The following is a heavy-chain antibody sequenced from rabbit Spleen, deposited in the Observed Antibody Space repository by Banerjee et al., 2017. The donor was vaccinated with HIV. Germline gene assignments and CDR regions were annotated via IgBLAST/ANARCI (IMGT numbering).Heavy chain of an antibody. V-gene: IGHV1S40*01. D-gene: IGHD2-1*01. Sequence: QSLEESGGGLVKPGGTLTLTCTVSGFSFSSNWMCWVRQAPGKGLEWIACINIVTGKSVYASWAKGRFTISKTSSTTVTLQMASLTAADTATYFCARGSATMTMVITGYYLNLWGQGTLVTVS. CDR2: INIVTGKS. CDR3: ARGSATMTMVITGYYLNL. CDR1: GFSFSSNW. J-gene: IGHJ4*01.